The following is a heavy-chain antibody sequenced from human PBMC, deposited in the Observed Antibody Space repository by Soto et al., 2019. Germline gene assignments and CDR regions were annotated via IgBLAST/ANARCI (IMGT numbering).Heavy chain of an antibody. D-gene: IGHD1-26*01. J-gene: IGHJ4*02. V-gene: IGHV3-21*01. CDR3: ARWPLGIVGATPVGY. CDR1: GFTFSSYS. CDR2: ISSSSSYI. Sequence: GGSLRLSCAASGFTFSSYSMNWVRQAPGKGLEWVSSISSSSSYIYYADSVKGRFTISRDNAKNSLYLQMNSLRAEDTAVYYCARWPLGIVGATPVGYWGQGTLVTISS.